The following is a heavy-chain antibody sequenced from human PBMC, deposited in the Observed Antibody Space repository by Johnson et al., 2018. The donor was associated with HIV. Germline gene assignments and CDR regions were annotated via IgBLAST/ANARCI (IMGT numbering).Heavy chain of an antibody. J-gene: IGHJ3*02. CDR2: ISYDGSNK. CDR1: GFTFSNYA. Sequence: VQLVESGGGVVQPGRSLRLSCAASGFTFSNYAMHWVRQTPGKGLEWVAVISYDGSNKYYADSVKGRFTISRDNSKNTLYVQMNSLRAEDTAVYHCARDSGVNYGWDAFDIWGQGTMVTVSS. D-gene: IGHD4-17*01. CDR3: ARDSGVNYGWDAFDI. V-gene: IGHV3-30-3*01.